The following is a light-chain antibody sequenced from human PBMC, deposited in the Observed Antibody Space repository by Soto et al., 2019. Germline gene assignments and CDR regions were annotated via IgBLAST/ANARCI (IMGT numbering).Light chain of an antibody. CDR2: WAS. V-gene: IGKV4-1*01. Sequence: DIVLTQSPDSLAVSLGERATINCKSSQSVLYSSNNKNYLAWYQQKPGQPPKLLIYWASTRESGVPDRFSGSGSGTDFTFTISSLQAEDVAVYYCQQYYSTPPALTFGGGTKVEIK. CDR3: QQYYSTPPALT. J-gene: IGKJ4*01. CDR1: QSVLYSSNNKNY.